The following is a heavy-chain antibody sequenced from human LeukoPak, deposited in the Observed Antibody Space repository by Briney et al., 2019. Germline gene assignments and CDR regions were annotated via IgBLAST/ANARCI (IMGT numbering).Heavy chain of an antibody. CDR2: ISGGGATT. V-gene: IGHV3-23*01. Sequence: GGSLRLSCATSGFTFSTYAMNWPRLAPGKGLEWVSVISGGGATTYYADSVKGRFTISRDNSKNTLYLQMNSLRAEDTAVYYCAKDDYGDSDYWGQGTLVTVSS. CDR1: GFTFSTYA. CDR3: AKDDYGDSDY. D-gene: IGHD4-17*01. J-gene: IGHJ4*02.